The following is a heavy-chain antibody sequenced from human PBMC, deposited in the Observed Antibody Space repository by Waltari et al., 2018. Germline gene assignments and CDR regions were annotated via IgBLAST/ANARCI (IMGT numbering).Heavy chain of an antibody. CDR3: VKKNDEVYDRNGLVYDAFDM. V-gene: IGHV3-9*01. J-gene: IGHJ3*02. D-gene: IGHD3-22*01. CDR2: INWNSGSI. CDR1: GFTFDDYA. Sequence: EVQLVESGGDWVQPGRSLRLSCAASGFTFDDYAMHWVRQAPGKGREGVSGINWNSGSIGYGDSVKGRFTISRDNARNSLYLQMNSLTTEDTALYYCVKKNDEVYDRNGLVYDAFDMWGQGTMVTVSS.